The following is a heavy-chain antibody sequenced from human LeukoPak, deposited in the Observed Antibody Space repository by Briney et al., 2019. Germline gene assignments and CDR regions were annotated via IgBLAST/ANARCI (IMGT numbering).Heavy chain of an antibody. D-gene: IGHD3-10*01. CDR1: GFTFSSYA. V-gene: IGHV3-23*01. CDR3: AKDDTYYYGSGSAKDY. Sequence: GGSLRLSCAASGFTFSSYAMSWVRQAPGKGLEWVSAISGSGGSTYYADSVKGRFTISRDNSKNTLYLQMNSQRAEDTAVYYCAKDDTYYYGSGSAKDYWGQGTLVTVSS. J-gene: IGHJ4*02. CDR2: ISGSGGST.